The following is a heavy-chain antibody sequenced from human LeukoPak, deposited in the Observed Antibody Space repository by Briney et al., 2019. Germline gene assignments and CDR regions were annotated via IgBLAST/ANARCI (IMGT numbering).Heavy chain of an antibody. Sequence: SETLSLTCTVSGGSISRGGYYWTWIRQPPGKGLEWVGYIYHSGSTYYNPSLKSRVTISVDTSKNQFSLKLSSVTAADTAVYYCASGTGGGNPFDYWGQGTLVTVSS. J-gene: IGHJ4*02. CDR1: GGSISRGGYY. V-gene: IGHV4-30-2*01. CDR2: IYHSGST. D-gene: IGHD4-23*01. CDR3: ASGTGGGNPFDY.